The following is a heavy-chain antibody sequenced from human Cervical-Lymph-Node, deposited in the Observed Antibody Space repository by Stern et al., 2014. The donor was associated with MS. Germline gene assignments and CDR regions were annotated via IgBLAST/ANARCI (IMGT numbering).Heavy chain of an antibody. CDR2: ISSSGSTI. CDR3: ARDGEVVRAFDI. CDR1: GFTFSDNY. V-gene: IGHV3-11*01. D-gene: IGHD2-15*01. Sequence: QVKMAQYGGGLVKPGGSLRISCAASGFTFSDNYMSWIHQAPGKGLEWVSYISSSGSTIYYADSVKGRFTISRDNAKNSLYLQMNSLRAEDTAVYYCARDGEVVRAFDIWGQGTMVTVSS. J-gene: IGHJ3*02.